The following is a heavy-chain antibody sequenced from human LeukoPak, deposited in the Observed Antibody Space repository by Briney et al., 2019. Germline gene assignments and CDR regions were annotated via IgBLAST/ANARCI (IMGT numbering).Heavy chain of an antibody. CDR3: AKDHYWSIDY. D-gene: IGHD3-3*01. J-gene: IGHJ4*02. V-gene: IGHV3-9*01. Sequence: GGSLRLSCAGSGFIFNNYAMHWVRQPPGKGLEWVSGISWNSGSIDYADSVKGRFTISRDNAKNSLYLQMNSLRVEDTAFYYCAKDHYWSIDYWGRGTLVTVSS. CDR1: GFIFNNYA. CDR2: ISWNSGSI.